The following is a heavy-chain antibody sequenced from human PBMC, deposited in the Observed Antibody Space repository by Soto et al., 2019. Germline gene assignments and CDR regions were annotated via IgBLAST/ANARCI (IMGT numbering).Heavy chain of an antibody. D-gene: IGHD3-9*01. V-gene: IGHV4-31*03. Sequence: PSETLSLTCTVSGGSISSGGYYWSWIRQHPGKGLEWIGYIYYSGSTYYNPSLKSRVTISVDTSKNQFSLKLSSVTAADTAVYYCARSIYDILTGPLYYGMDVWGQGTTVTVSS. CDR1: GGSISSGGYY. CDR2: IYYSGST. CDR3: ARSIYDILTGPLYYGMDV. J-gene: IGHJ6*02.